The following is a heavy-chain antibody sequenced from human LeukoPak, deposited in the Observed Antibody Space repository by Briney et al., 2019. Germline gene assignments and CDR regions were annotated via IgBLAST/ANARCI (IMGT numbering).Heavy chain of an antibody. CDR3: AIYYYDSSGYYFGFDY. CDR1: GGSFSGYY. CDR2: INHSGST. V-gene: IGHV4-34*01. D-gene: IGHD3-22*01. J-gene: IGHJ4*02. Sequence: SETLSLTCAVYGGSFSGYYWSWIRQPPGKGLEWIWEINHSGSTNYNPSLKSRVTISVDTSKNQFSLKLSSVTAADTAVYYCAIYYYDSSGYYFGFDYWGQGTLVTVSS.